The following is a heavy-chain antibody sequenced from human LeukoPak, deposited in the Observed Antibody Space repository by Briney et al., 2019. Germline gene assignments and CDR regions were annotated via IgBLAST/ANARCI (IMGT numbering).Heavy chain of an antibody. CDR3: AIGSRSSTSCYLNY. V-gene: IGHV4-34*01. CDR1: GGSFSGYY. J-gene: IGHJ4*02. CDR2: INHSGST. Sequence: SETLSLTCAVYGGSFSGYYWSWIRQPPEKGLEWIGEINHSGSTNYNPSLKSRVTISVDTSKNQLSLKLSSVTAADTAVYYCAIGSRSSTSCYLNYWGQGTLVTVSS. D-gene: IGHD2-2*01.